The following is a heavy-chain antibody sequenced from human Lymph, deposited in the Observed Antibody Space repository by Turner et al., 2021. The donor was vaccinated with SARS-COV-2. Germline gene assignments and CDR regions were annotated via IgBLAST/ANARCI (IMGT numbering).Heavy chain of an antibody. J-gene: IGHJ6*02. V-gene: IGHV3-30*18. Sequence: QVQLVESGGGVVQPGRSLRPSCAASGFPFSGYGMHWVRQAPGKGLEWVAVISYDGNNEHCADSVKGRFTISRDNSKNTLYLQMNRLRPDDTAVYYCAKDLSAGDYYYYYGMDVWGQGTTVTVSS. CDR1: GFPFSGYG. CDR2: ISYDGNNE. D-gene: IGHD3-10*01. CDR3: AKDLSAGDYYYYYGMDV.